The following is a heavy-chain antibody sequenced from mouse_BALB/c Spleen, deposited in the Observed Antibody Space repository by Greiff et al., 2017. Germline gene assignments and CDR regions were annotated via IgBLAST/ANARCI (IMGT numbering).Heavy chain of an antibody. Sequence: QVQLQQSGAELARPGASVKLSCKASGYTFTSYWMQWVKQRPGQGLEWIGAIYPGDGDTRYTQKFKGKATLTADKSSSTAYMQLSSLASEDSAVYYCARWTVRRGDAMDYWGQGTSVTVSS. CDR1: GYTFTSYW. J-gene: IGHJ4*01. D-gene: IGHD2-14*01. CDR2: IYPGDGDT. CDR3: ARWTVRRGDAMDY. V-gene: IGHV1-87*01.